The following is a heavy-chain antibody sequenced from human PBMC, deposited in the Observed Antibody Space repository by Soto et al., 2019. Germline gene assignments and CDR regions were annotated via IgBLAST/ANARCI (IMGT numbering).Heavy chain of an antibody. CDR3: ARAPYSNDWYRFDV. D-gene: IGHD3-9*01. V-gene: IGHV3-7*03. Sequence: WGSLRLSCEASGCTFSGYWMSSVRQAPGKGLEWVADIKHDGSVQYYVDSVKGRFTISRDNAKKLLYLQMNGLRAEDTALYYCARAPYSNDWYRFDVWGQGTLVTVCS. J-gene: IGHJ4*02. CDR2: IKHDGSVQ. CDR1: GCTFSGYW.